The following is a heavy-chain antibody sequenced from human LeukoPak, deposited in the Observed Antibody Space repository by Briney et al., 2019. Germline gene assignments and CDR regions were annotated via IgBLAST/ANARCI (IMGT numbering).Heavy chain of an antibody. J-gene: IGHJ4*02. Sequence: ASVKVSCKASGGTFSSYAISWVRQAPGQGLEWMGWISAYNGNTNYAQKLQGRVTMTTDTSTSTAYMELRSLRSDDTAVYYCARDWYYYDSSGYYCDYWGQGTLVTVSS. CDR1: GGTFSSYA. D-gene: IGHD3-22*01. CDR2: ISAYNGNT. CDR3: ARDWYYYDSSGYYCDY. V-gene: IGHV1-18*01.